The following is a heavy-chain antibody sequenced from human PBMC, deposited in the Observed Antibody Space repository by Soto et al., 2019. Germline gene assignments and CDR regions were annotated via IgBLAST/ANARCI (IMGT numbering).Heavy chain of an antibody. CDR2: IFSFLDIT. CDR3: ARDLAVALIDY. D-gene: IGHD6-19*01. J-gene: IGHJ4*02. Sequence: SVKVSCKASGDILSSYTISWVRQAPGQGLEWMGRIFSFLDITNYAQKFQGRVTITADKSTSTAYMELSSLRSDDTAVYYRARDLAVALIDYWGQGTLVTVSS. CDR1: GDILSSYT. V-gene: IGHV1-69*04.